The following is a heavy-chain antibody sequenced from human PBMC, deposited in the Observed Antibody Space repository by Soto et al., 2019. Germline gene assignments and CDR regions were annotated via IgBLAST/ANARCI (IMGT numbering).Heavy chain of an antibody. CDR1: GFTFSDYS. D-gene: IGHD2-15*01. CDR3: AREEGYYNGGPCYRGAFDF. J-gene: IGHJ3*01. CDR2: IGNSNNPT. V-gene: IGHV3-21*02. Sequence: EVQLVESGGGLVKPGGSPRLSCAASGFTFSDYSMLWVRQAPGKGLEGLAFIGNSNNPTFYADSVRGRFTISRDNPKNSVYLQMNSLREEDTAVYFCAREEGYYNGGPCYRGAFDFWGQGTIVTVSS.